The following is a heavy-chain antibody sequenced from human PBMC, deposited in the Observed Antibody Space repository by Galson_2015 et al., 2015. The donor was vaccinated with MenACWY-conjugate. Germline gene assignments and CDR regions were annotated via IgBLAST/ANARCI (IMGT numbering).Heavy chain of an antibody. Sequence: SLRLSCAAPGFAFSSYSMYWVRQAPGKGLEWVSYIGGNTNTIYYADSVKGRFTISRDNAKNSLYLQMNSLRAEDTGVYYCARDGSGWVIDYWGQGTLVTVSS. CDR1: GFAFSSYS. CDR3: ARDGSGWVIDY. J-gene: IGHJ4*02. V-gene: IGHV3-48*04. D-gene: IGHD6-19*01. CDR2: IGGNTNTI.